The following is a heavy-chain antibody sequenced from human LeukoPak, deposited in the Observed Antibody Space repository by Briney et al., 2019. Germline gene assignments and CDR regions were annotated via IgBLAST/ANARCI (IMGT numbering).Heavy chain of an antibody. CDR2: IIPIFGTA. CDR1: GGTFSSYA. V-gene: IGHV1-69*05. D-gene: IGHD1-26*01. Sequence: GSSVKVSCKASGGTFSSYAISWVRQAPGQGLEWMGGIIPIFGTANYAQKFQGRVTITTDESTSTAYMELSSLRSEDTAVYYCARTILKGSYYYYAFDIWGQGTMVTVSS. J-gene: IGHJ3*02. CDR3: ARTILKGSYYYYAFDI.